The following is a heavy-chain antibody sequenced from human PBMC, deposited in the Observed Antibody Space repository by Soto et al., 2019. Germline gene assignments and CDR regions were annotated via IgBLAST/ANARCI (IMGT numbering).Heavy chain of an antibody. J-gene: IGHJ6*03. CDR3: AIVYVNYNANNTSNYRVV. CDR2: IYYSGST. D-gene: IGHD4-17*01. Sequence: PSETLSLTCTVSGGSISSYYWSWIRQPPGKGLEWIGYIYYSGSTNYNPSLKSRVTISVDTSKNQFSLKLSSVTAADTAVYYCAIVYVNYNANNTSNYRVVWGKQTTVPGS. CDR1: GGSISSYY. V-gene: IGHV4-59*01.